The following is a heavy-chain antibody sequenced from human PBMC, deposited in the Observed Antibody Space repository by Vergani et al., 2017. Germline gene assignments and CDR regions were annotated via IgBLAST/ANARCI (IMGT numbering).Heavy chain of an antibody. CDR2: IHPADSDT. Sequence: EVQLVQSGAEVKKPGESLKISCQISGYSFTNYWIGWVRQMPGKGLEWMGIIHPADSDTRYRPSFQGQVTIAVDKSISTAYLQRSSLRASDSAMYYCARLYGLDSSGSKYFDYWGQGTLVTVSS. CDR1: GYSFTNYW. J-gene: IGHJ4*02. V-gene: IGHV5-51*01. CDR3: ARLYGLDSSGSKYFDY. D-gene: IGHD3-22*01.